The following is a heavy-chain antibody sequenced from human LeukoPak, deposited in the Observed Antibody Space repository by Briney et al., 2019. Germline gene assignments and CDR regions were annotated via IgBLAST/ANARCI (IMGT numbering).Heavy chain of an antibody. CDR1: GFIFSSYG. Sequence: PGGSLRLSCAASGFIFSSYGMHWVRQAPGKGLEWVANINQGGSDKYYVDSVKGRFTISRDNANNLLYLQMNSLRGEDTAVYYCTRDRSRAEDDWGQGTLVTVSS. J-gene: IGHJ4*02. CDR2: INQGGSDK. D-gene: IGHD1-14*01. V-gene: IGHV3-7*01. CDR3: TRDRSRAEDD.